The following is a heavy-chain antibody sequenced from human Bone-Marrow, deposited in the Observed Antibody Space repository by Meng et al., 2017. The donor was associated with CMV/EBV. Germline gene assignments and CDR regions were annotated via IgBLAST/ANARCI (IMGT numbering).Heavy chain of an antibody. Sequence: SVKVSCKASGGTFSSYTISWVRQAPGQGLEWMGRIIPILGIANYAQKFQERVTTTRDMSTSTAYMELSSLRSEDTAVYYCARGGCSSTSCYTYWFDPWGQGTLVTVSS. J-gene: IGHJ5*02. CDR1: GGTFSSYT. V-gene: IGHV1-69*02. CDR3: ARGGCSSTSCYTYWFDP. D-gene: IGHD2-2*02. CDR2: IIPILGIA.